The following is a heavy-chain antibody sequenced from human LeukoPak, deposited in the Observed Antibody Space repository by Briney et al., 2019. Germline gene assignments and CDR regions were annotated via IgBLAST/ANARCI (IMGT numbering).Heavy chain of an antibody. CDR2: INHSGST. Sequence: PSETLSLTCAVYGGSFSGYYWSWIRQPPGKGLEWIGEINHSGSTNYNPSLKSRVTISVDTSKNQFSLKLSSVTAADTAVYYCARGRANPSTHYYDSSGYYYWFDPWGQGTLVTVSS. CDR3: ARGRANPSTHYYDSSGYYYWFDP. CDR1: GGSFSGYY. V-gene: IGHV4-34*01. D-gene: IGHD3-22*01. J-gene: IGHJ5*02.